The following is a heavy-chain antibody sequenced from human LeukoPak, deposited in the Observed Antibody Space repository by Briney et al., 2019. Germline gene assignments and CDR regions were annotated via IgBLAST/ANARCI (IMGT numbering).Heavy chain of an antibody. D-gene: IGHD3-3*01. CDR2: ISGSGGTT. CDR1: GFIFSNFA. J-gene: IGHJ4*02. Sequence: PGGSLRLSCAASGFIFSNFAMSWVRQAPEKGLEWVSAISGSGGTTYYADSVKGRFIISRDNSKNTLYLQMNSLRAEDTAVYYCAKRHYDFWSGYQNQMYYFDYWGQGALVTVSS. CDR3: AKRHYDFWSGYQNQMYYFDY. V-gene: IGHV3-23*01.